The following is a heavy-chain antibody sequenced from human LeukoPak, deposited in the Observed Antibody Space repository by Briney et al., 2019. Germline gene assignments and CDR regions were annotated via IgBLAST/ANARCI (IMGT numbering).Heavy chain of an antibody. D-gene: IGHD3-10*02. V-gene: IGHV3-73*01. CDR2: IRSKANNYAT. CDR1: AFTVSDSL. Sequence: GGSLRLSCAASAFTVSDSLIQWVRQASGKGPESVVQIRSKANNYATIYAGSVRGRFTISRDNSKDTAYLQLISLRTEDTAMYYCGSRANYVSADYMDVWGKGTTVTVSS. J-gene: IGHJ6*03. CDR3: GSRANYVSADYMDV.